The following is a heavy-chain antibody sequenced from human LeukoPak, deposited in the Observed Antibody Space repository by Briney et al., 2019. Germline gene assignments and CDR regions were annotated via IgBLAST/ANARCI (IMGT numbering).Heavy chain of an antibody. CDR2: ISPGNSDT. CDR1: GYIFTNFR. J-gene: IGHJ4*02. V-gene: IGHV5-51*01. CDR3: ARLISSSWYEFDF. D-gene: IGHD6-13*01. Sequence: GESLKISCKASGYIFTNFRIGWVRQMPGKGLEWMGIISPGNSDTRYRPSFQGQVTMSADKSINTAYLQWNSLKASDSALYYCARLISSSWYEFDFWGQGTLVTVSS.